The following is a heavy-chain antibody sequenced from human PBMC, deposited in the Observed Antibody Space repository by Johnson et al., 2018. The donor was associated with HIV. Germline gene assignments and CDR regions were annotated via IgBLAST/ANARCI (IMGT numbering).Heavy chain of an antibody. Sequence: QVQLVESGGGVVQPGRSLRLSCAASGFTFSSYAMHWVRQAPGKGLEWVAVISYDGRNKYYADSVTGRFTISRDNSKNTLYLQMNSLRAEDTAVYYCARIRLGYSYAHDAFDIWGQGTMVTVSS. CDR1: GFTFSSYA. J-gene: IGHJ3*02. D-gene: IGHD5-18*01. CDR3: ARIRLGYSYAHDAFDI. V-gene: IGHV3-30-3*01. CDR2: ISYDGRNK.